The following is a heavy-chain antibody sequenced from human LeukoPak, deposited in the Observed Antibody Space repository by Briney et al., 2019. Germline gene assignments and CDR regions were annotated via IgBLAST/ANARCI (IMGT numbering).Heavy chain of an antibody. Sequence: AVKVSCKASGGSVIRYTIRWVRQAPGKGPEWMGRIIPIFCTENYAQTFQGRVTITRDDATNSVYMELKGLSSEDTAVYYWSRARSARQYRGYPYYYYMDVWGKGTTVTVSS. CDR2: IIPIFCTE. CDR3: SRARSARQYRGYPYYYYMDV. J-gene: IGHJ6*03. CDR1: GGSVIRYT. V-gene: IGHV1-69*05. D-gene: IGHD5-12*01.